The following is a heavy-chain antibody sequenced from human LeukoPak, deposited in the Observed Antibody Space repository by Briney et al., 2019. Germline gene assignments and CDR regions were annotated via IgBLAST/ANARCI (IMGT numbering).Heavy chain of an antibody. J-gene: IGHJ5*02. Sequence: PSETLSLTCTVSGGSISNYYWSWIRQPPGKGLEWIGYIYYSGNTNYNPSLKSRVTILVDTSKNRFSLKLNSVTAADTAVYYCARHEGSTGGYNWFDPWGQGTLVTVSS. V-gene: IGHV4-59*08. CDR3: ARHEGSTGGYNWFDP. CDR2: IYYSGNT. CDR1: GGSISNYY. D-gene: IGHD1-26*01.